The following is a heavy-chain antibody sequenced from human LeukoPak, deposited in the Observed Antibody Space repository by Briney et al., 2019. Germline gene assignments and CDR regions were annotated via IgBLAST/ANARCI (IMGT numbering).Heavy chain of an antibody. V-gene: IGHV4-34*01. D-gene: IGHD2-15*01. J-gene: IGHJ5*02. CDR2: INHSGST. CDR1: GGSFSGYY. Sequence: PSETLSLTCAVYGGSFSGYYWSWIRQPPGKGLEWIGEINHSGSTNYNPSLKSRVTISVDTSKNQFSLKLSSVTAADTAVYYCARGRPCSGGSCYSLDTDWFDPWGQGTLVTVSS. CDR3: ARGRPCSGGSCYSLDTDWFDP.